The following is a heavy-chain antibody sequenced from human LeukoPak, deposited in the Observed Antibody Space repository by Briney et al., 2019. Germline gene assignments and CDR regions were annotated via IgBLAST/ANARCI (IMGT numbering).Heavy chain of an antibody. J-gene: IGHJ4*02. V-gene: IGHV1-2*06. CDR2: INPNSGAT. CDR1: GGTFSSYA. Sequence: ASVKVSCKASGGTFSSYAISWVRQAPEQGLEWMGRINPNSGATNYAQKFQGRVTMTRDTSISTAYMELSRLRSDDTAVYYCARDLNAADYWGQGTLVTVSS. CDR3: ARDLNAADY.